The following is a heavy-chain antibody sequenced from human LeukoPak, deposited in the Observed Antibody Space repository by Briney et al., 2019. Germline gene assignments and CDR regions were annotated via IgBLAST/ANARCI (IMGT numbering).Heavy chain of an antibody. Sequence: PGGSLSLSCAASGFTFSSYGMHWVRQAPGKGLEWVAFIRYDGSNKYYADSVKGRFTISRDNSKNTLYLQMNSLRAEDTAVYYCSRQLRFLGYYFDYWGQGTLVTVSS. D-gene: IGHD3-3*01. J-gene: IGHJ4*02. CDR3: SRQLRFLGYYFDY. V-gene: IGHV3-30*02. CDR2: IRYDGSNK. CDR1: GFTFSSYG.